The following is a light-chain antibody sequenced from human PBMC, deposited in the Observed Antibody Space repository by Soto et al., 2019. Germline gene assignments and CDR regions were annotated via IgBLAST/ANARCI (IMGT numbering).Light chain of an antibody. Sequence: DIQMTQSPSTLSASVGDRVTITCRASQTISDWLAWYQQKPGKAPKLLIYKASTLESGVPSRFSGSVSGTEFTLTITSLQPDDFATYYCQEYNTYSLTFGGGTKVEIK. J-gene: IGKJ4*01. CDR2: KAS. CDR1: QTISDW. CDR3: QEYNTYSLT. V-gene: IGKV1-5*03.